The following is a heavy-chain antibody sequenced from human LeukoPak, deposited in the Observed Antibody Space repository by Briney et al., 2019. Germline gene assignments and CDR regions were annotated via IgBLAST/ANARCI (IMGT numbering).Heavy chain of an antibody. CDR3: ARAAPRHANSWFHSDY. CDR2: IHPGDSDT. Sequence: GESLKISCKGSGYGFINYWIGWVRQMPGKGLEWMGIIHPGDSDTTYSPSFQGQVTISADKSISTAYLQWRSLKASDTAMYYCARAAPRHANSWFHSDYWGQGTLVTVSS. V-gene: IGHV5-51*01. CDR1: GYGFINYW. J-gene: IGHJ4*02. D-gene: IGHD6-13*01.